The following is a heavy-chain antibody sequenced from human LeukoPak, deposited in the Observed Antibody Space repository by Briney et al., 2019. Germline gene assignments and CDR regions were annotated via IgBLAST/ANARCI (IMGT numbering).Heavy chain of an antibody. Sequence: PSETLSLTCAVSGGSISSSNWWSWVRQPPGKGLEWIGEIYHSGSTYYNPFLKSRVTISVDTSKNQFSLKLSSVTAADTAIYYCARDGRAGSLFAYWGQGTLVTVSS. CDR1: GGSISSSNW. J-gene: IGHJ4*02. D-gene: IGHD6-19*01. V-gene: IGHV4-4*02. CDR2: IYHSGST. CDR3: ARDGRAGSLFAY.